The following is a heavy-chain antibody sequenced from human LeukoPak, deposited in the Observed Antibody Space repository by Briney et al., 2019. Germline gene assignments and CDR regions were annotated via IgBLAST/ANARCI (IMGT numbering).Heavy chain of an antibody. Sequence: GASVKVSCKASGYTFTSYGISWVRQAPGQGLEWMGWISAYNGNTNYAQKLQGRVTMTTDTSASTAYMELRSLRSDDTFVYYCARGSMVATKDPYYYYGMDVWGQGTTVTVSS. CDR2: ISAYNGNT. CDR1: GYTFTSYG. J-gene: IGHJ6*02. V-gene: IGHV1-18*01. D-gene: IGHD5-12*01. CDR3: ARGSMVATKDPYYYYGMDV.